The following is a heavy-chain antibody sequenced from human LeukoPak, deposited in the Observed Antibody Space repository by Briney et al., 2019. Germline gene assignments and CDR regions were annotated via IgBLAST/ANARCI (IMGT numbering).Heavy chain of an antibody. CDR3: ARGHFGMGV. J-gene: IGHJ6*02. CDR1: GLTFSDWF. Sequence: GSLRLSCAASGLTFSDWFMSWIRQAPGKGLEWVSYISPSGTDTKLAESVKGRFTISRDNARNSLYLQMNSLRAEDTAVYYCARGHFGMGVWGQGTTVTVSS. V-gene: IGHV3-11*05. CDR2: ISPSGTDT.